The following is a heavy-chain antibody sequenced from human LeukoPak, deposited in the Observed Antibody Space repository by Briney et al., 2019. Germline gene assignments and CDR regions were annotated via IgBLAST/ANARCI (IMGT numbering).Heavy chain of an antibody. CDR2: IYTSGST. V-gene: IGHV4-4*07. CDR3: ARGGYQLVLWDYFDY. D-gene: IGHD2-2*01. Sequence: KPSETQSLTCTVSGGSISSYYWSWIRPPAGKGLEWIGRIYTSGSTNYNPSLKSRVTMSVDTSKNQFSLKLSSVTAADTAVYYCARGGYQLVLWDYFDYWGQGTLVTVSS. CDR1: GGSISSYY. J-gene: IGHJ4*02.